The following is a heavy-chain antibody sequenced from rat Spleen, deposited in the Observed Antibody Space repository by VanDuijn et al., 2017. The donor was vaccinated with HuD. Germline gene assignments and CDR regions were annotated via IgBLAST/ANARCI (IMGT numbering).Heavy chain of an antibody. J-gene: IGHJ2*01. CDR3: ARRARYFDY. V-gene: IGHV5-25*01. CDR1: GFTFSDYY. Sequence: EVQLVESDGGLVQPGRSLKLSCAASGFTFSDYYMAWVRQAPTKGLEWVASISPSGGSTYYGDSVKGRFSISRDNAKSTLYLQMDSLRSEDTATYYCARRARYFDYWGQGVMVTVSS. CDR2: ISPSGGST.